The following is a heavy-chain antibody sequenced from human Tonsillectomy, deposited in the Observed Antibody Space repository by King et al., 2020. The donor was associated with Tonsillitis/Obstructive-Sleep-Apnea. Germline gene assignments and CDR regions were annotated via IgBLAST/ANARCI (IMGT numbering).Heavy chain of an antibody. CDR1: GFTVSSNY. CDR2: IYSGGST. Sequence: VQLVESGGGLIQPGGSLRLSCAASGFTVSSNYMSWVRQAPGKGLEWVSVIYSGGSTYYADSVKGRFTISRDNSQNTLYLQMNSLRAEDTAVYYCARDSGYCSSTSCYAGGPYDYWGQGTLVTVSS. D-gene: IGHD2-2*01. V-gene: IGHV3-53*01. CDR3: ARDSGYCSSTSCYAGGPYDY. J-gene: IGHJ4*02.